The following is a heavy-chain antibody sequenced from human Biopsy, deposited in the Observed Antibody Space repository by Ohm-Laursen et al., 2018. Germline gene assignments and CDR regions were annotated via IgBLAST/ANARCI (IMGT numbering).Heavy chain of an antibody. J-gene: IGHJ1*01. Sequence: GTLSLTCSVSGGSVGSGTFHWGWIRQPPGKGLEGIGHVYYTGNTNYNPSLKSRVTISMDMSKYQFSLRLSSVTAADTAVYYCVRQGGYFQNWGPGSQVAVSS. V-gene: IGHV4-61*01. D-gene: IGHD5-12*01. CDR2: VYYTGNT. CDR1: GGSVGSGTFH. CDR3: VRQGGYFQN.